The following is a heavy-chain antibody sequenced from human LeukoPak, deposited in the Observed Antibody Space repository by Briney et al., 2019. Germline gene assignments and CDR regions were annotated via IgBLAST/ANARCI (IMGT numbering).Heavy chain of an antibody. CDR2: IYHSGST. V-gene: IGHV4-30-2*01. D-gene: IGHD3-10*01. CDR3: ARHLGGSGSLNWFDP. J-gene: IGHJ5*02. Sequence: SETLSLTCAVSGGSISSGGYSWSWIRQPPGKGLEWIGYIYHSGSTYYNPSLKSRVTISVDRSKNQFSLKLSSVTAADTAVYYCARHLGGSGSLNWFDPWGQGTLVTVSS. CDR1: GGSISSGGYS.